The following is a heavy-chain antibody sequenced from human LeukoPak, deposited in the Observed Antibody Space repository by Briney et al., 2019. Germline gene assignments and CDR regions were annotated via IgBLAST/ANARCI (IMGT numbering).Heavy chain of an antibody. Sequence: ASVKVSCKASGCIFSNHAINWVRQAPGQGLEWMGWINTNTGNPMYAQAFTGRFVFTLDTSVSTAYLHIRSLKTEDSAVYYCARDWQQRVFDPWGQGALVTVSS. V-gene: IGHV7-4-1*02. CDR3: ARDWQQRVFDP. CDR2: INTNTGNP. J-gene: IGHJ5*02. CDR1: GCIFSNHA. D-gene: IGHD6-13*01.